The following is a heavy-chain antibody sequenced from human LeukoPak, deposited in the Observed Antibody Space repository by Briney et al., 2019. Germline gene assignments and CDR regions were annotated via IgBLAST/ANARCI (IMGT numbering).Heavy chain of an antibody. CDR3: ARDSSSGYSFDS. CDR2: ILGNGHAS. D-gene: IGHD6-19*01. V-gene: IGHV3-64*02. CDR1: GFTFSSYP. Sequence: GGSLRLSCVASGFTFSSYPMHWVRQAPDKGLEYLSAILGNGHASFYADSVKGRFTISRDNSKNTQYLQMGNLRADDMAVYYCARDSSSGYSFDSWGQGTLVTVSS. J-gene: IGHJ4*02.